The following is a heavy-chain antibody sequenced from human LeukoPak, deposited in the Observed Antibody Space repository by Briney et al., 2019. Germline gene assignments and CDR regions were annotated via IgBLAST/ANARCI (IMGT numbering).Heavy chain of an antibody. J-gene: IGHJ4*02. CDR3: ARDLGKSLPAVMAWAY. Sequence: SETLSLTCTVSGGSITSYYWSWIRQPPGKGLEWVRYIYYSGSTNYNPSLKSRVTISVDTSKNQFSLKLSSVTAADTAVYYCARDLGKSLPAVMAWAYWGQGTLVTVSS. D-gene: IGHD2-8*01. V-gene: IGHV4-59*01. CDR2: IYYSGST. CDR1: GGSITSYY.